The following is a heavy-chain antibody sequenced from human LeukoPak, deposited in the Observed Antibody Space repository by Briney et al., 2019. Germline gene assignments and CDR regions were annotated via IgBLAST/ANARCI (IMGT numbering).Heavy chain of an antibody. Sequence: SETLSLTCTVSGGSIGSYYWSWIRQPAGKGLEWIGRIYTSGSTNYNPSLKSRVTMSVDTSKNQFSLKLSSVTAADTAVYYCARASGGTLRYFDWLLHFDYWGQGTLVTVSS. CDR3: ARASGGTLRYFDWLLHFDY. CDR1: GGSIGSYY. CDR2: IYTSGST. J-gene: IGHJ4*02. V-gene: IGHV4-4*07. D-gene: IGHD3-9*01.